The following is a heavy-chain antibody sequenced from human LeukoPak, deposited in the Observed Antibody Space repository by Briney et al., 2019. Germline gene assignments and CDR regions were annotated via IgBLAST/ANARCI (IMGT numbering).Heavy chain of an antibody. V-gene: IGHV3-23*01. CDR3: AKQRRDGYNTNYYFDD. CDR2: ISGSDDT. Sequence: GGSLRLSCAASGFTFSNYAMSWVRQAPGKGLEWVSGISGSDDTYFANSVKGRFTISRDNSKNTLYLQLNSLRAEDTAVYYCAKQRRDGYNTNYYFDDWGQGTLVTVSS. CDR1: GFTFSNYA. D-gene: IGHD5-24*01. J-gene: IGHJ4*02.